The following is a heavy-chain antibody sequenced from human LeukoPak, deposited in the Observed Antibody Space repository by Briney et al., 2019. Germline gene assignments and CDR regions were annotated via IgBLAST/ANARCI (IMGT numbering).Heavy chain of an antibody. Sequence: PSETLSLTCTVSGGSIRSSYYYWGWIRQPPGKGLEWIGSIYDSGSTYYNPSLKSRVTISVDTSKNQFSLKLNSVTAADTAVYYCASHLEPSYYFDYWGQGTLVTVSS. V-gene: IGHV4-39*01. D-gene: IGHD1-14*01. J-gene: IGHJ4*02. CDR1: GGSIRSSYYY. CDR3: ASHLEPSYYFDY. CDR2: IYDSGST.